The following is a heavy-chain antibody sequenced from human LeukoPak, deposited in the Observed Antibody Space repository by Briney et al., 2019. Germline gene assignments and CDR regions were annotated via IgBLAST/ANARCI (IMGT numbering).Heavy chain of an antibody. D-gene: IGHD2-8*01. Sequence: GGSLRLSCAASGFRFSAYAMTWVPQAPGKGLEWLSRISGCGTGTYYADSVKGRFIISRDNSKYILSLQMNRLSLKDKAADHYAYRTDGSGRSYYLDFWGRGTVVTVSS. J-gene: IGHJ2*01. CDR2: ISGCGTGT. V-gene: IGHV3-23*01. CDR3: AYRTDGSGRSYYLDF. CDR1: GFRFSAYA.